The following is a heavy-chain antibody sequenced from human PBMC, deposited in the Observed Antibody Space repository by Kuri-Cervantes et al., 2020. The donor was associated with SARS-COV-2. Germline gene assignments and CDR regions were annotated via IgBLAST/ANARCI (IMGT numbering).Heavy chain of an antibody. CDR2: ISSSSSTI. Sequence: GGSLRLSCAASGFTFSSYSMNWVRQAPGKGLEWVSYISSSSSTIYYADSVKGRFTISRDNSRNSLYLQMNSLRAEDTAVYYCARDYCSSTSCDNDAFDIWGQGTMVPSPQ. V-gene: IGHV3-48*04. CDR1: GFTFSSYS. J-gene: IGHJ3*02. CDR3: ARDYCSSTSCDNDAFDI. D-gene: IGHD2-2*02.